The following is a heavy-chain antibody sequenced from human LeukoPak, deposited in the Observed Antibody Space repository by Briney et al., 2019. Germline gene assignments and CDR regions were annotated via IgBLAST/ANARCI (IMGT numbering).Heavy chain of an antibody. CDR1: GGSITSHY. V-gene: IGHV4-59*11. D-gene: IGHD3-10*01. J-gene: IGHJ4*02. Sequence: PSETLSLTCTVSGGSITSHYWSWVRQPPGKGLEWIGNIYNNGDTNYNPSLKSRVNISIDTSKNQFSLNLRSVTAVDTAVYYCARDTAAGVWGQGTLVIVSS. CDR3: ARDTAAGV. CDR2: IYNNGDT.